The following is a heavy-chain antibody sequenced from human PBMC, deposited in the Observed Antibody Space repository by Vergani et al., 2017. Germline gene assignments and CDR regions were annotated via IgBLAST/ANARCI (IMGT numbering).Heavy chain of an antibody. J-gene: IGHJ5*02. CDR3: ARGRNSATHWFDP. V-gene: IGHV4-59*01. CDR1: GGSISSYY. CDR2: IYYSGST. Sequence: QVQLQESGPGLVKPSETLSLTCTVSGGSISSYYWSWIRQPPGKGLEWIGYIYYSGSTNYIPSLKSRVTISVDTSKNQFSLKLSSVTAADTAVYYCARGRNSATHWFDPWGQGTLVTVSS. D-gene: IGHD4-23*01.